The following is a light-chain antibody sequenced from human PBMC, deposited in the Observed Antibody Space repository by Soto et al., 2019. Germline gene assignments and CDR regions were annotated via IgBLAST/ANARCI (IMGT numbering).Light chain of an antibody. J-gene: IGKJ2*01. CDR3: QQYSHLPTLYT. Sequence: EIVMTHSQATLSVSPRERDTLSCRASQRVSSYLEWYQQKPGLPPRLLIYDASTRSTGIPDRFSGSGSGTVITLTISSLQSADFAVYYCQQYSHLPTLYTFDRETKLEIK. V-gene: IGKV3-15*01. CDR2: DAS. CDR1: QRVSSY.